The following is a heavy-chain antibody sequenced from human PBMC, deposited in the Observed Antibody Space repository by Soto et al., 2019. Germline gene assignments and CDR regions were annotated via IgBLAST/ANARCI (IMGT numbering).Heavy chain of an antibody. J-gene: IGHJ4*03. D-gene: IGHD3-3*01. CDR3: PIGATFWSQPSGY. Sequence: GGSLRLSCAAPGFTLSIYALHWDRQAPGKGLEWVAVMSPNGNNQYYADSVKSRFTISRDTSKSTLYLQMTSLRPDDTAVYYCPIGATFWSQPSGY. CDR1: GFTLSIYA. V-gene: IGHV3-30-3*01. CDR2: MSPNGNNQ.